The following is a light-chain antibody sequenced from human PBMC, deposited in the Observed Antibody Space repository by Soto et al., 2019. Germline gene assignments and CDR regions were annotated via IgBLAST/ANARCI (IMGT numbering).Light chain of an antibody. J-gene: IGLJ1*01. CDR1: SSDVGSYNL. V-gene: IGLV2-23*02. CDR2: EVS. CDR3: CSYAGSSFYV. Sequence: QSVLTQPASVSGSPGQSITISCTGTSSDVGSYNLVSWYQQHTGKAPKLMIYEVSKRPSGVSNRFSGSKSGNTASLTISGLQAEDEAYYYCCSYAGSSFYVFGTGTKLTVL.